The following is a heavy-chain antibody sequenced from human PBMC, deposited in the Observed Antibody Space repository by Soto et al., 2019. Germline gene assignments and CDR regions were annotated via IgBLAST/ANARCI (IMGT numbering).Heavy chain of an antibody. CDR2: INPNTGGT. D-gene: IGHD1-7*01. V-gene: IGHV1-2*02. CDR3: ARDRTSGWFGS. J-gene: IGHJ5*01. Sequence: ASVKVSCKASGYTFSDCYMNWVRQAPGQGLEWMGWINPNTGGTNYARKFQGRVTMTRDTSISTVFMELSSLRSDDTAVYYCARDRTSGWFGSCRQVNLVTSSS. CDR1: GYTFSDCY.